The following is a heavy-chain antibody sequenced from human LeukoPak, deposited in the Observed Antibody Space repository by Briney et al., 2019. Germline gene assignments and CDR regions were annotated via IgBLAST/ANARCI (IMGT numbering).Heavy chain of an antibody. Sequence: GGSLRLSCSASGFTLSNYAVHWVRQAPGKGLEYLGIIGSNGDRTYYADSVKGRCSISRDNSKNTLDLQMSSLRLEDTAVYYCARVQWLSFDYWGQGTLVTVSS. D-gene: IGHD3-22*01. V-gene: IGHV3-64D*09. J-gene: IGHJ4*02. CDR3: ARVQWLSFDY. CDR1: GFTLSNYA. CDR2: IGSNGDRT.